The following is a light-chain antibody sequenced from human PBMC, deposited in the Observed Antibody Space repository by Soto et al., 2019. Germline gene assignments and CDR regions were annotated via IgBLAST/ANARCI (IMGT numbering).Light chain of an antibody. J-gene: IGKJ1*01. V-gene: IGKV1-33*01. Sequence: DIQMTQSPSSLSASVGDRVTINCQASQDIGNHLNWLQQKPGKAPKFLIYNTSNLEGGVPSRFSGSGSGTEFTFTISSLQPEDSATYYCQHYENLPGTFGEGTKVEIK. CDR1: QDIGNH. CDR3: QHYENLPGT. CDR2: NTS.